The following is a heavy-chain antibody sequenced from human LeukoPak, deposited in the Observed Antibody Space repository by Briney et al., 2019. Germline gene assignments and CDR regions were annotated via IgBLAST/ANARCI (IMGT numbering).Heavy chain of an antibody. CDR3: ARENSGSYQGTDAFDI. Sequence: PGGSLRLSCAASGFSFSSYSMNWVRQAPGKGLEWLSSISDYIYDADSLKGRFNIPRDNAKKSLYLQMNSLRAEDKAVYYCARENSGSYQGTDAFDIWGQGTMVTVSS. J-gene: IGHJ3*02. V-gene: IGHV3-21*01. CDR2: ISDYI. CDR1: GFSFSSYS. D-gene: IGHD1-26*01.